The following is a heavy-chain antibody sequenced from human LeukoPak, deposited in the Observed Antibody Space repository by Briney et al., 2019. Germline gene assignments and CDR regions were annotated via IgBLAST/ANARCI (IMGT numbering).Heavy chain of an antibody. CDR2: ISAYNGNT. J-gene: IGHJ4*02. CDR3: ARDYYGDCPPAGFFDY. CDR1: GGTFSSYA. D-gene: IGHD4-17*01. V-gene: IGHV1-18*01. Sequence: GASVKVSCKASGGTFSSYAISWVRQAPGQGLEWMGWISAYNGNTNYAQKLQGRVTMTTDTSTSTAYMELRSLRSDDTAVYYCARDYYGDCPPAGFFDYWGQGTLVTVSS.